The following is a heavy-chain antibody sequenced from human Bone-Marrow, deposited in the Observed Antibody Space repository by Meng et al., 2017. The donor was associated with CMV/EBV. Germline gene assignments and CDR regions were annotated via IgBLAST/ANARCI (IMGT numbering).Heavy chain of an antibody. CDR1: GFTFSSYS. Sequence: GGSLRLSCAASGFTFSSYSMNWVRQAPGKGLEWVSYISSSSSTIYYADSVKGRFTISRDNAKNSLYLQMNSLRAEDTAVYYCARDHRNNYFELVYWGQGNLVTVSS. J-gene: IGHJ4*02. D-gene: IGHD3-9*01. V-gene: IGHV3-48*04. CDR3: ARDHRNNYFELVY. CDR2: ISSSSSTI.